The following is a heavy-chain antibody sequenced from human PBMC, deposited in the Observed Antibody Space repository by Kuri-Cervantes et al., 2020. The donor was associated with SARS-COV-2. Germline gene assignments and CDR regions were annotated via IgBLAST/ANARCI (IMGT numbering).Heavy chain of an antibody. D-gene: IGHD4-17*01. J-gene: IGHJ4*02. CDR3: ARGGFWYGAGYFDY. CDR2: INHSGST. CDR1: GGSFSGYY. Sequence: SCAVYGGSFSGYYWSWIRQPPGKGLEWIGEINHSGSTNYNPSLKSRVTISVDTSRNQFSLKLSSVTAADTAVYYCARGGFWYGAGYFDYWGQGTLVTVSS. V-gene: IGHV4-34*01.